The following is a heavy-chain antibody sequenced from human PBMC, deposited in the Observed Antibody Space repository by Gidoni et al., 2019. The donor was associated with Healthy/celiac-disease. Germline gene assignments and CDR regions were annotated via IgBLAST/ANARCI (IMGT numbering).Heavy chain of an antibody. J-gene: IGHJ6*02. CDR1: GFTFSSYD. D-gene: IGHD3-16*01. V-gene: IGHV3-13*01. CDR3: ARGGTYYYYGMDV. CDR2: IGTAGDT. Sequence: EVQLVESGGGMVQPGGSLRRSCSASGFTFSSYDMHWVRQATGKGLEWVSAIGTAGDTYYPGSVKGRFTISREKAKNSLYLQMNSLRAGDTAVYYCARGGTYYYYGMDVWGQGTTVTVSS.